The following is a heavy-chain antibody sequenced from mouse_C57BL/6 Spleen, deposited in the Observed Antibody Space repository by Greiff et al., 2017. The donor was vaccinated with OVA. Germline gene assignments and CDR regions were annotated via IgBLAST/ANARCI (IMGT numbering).Heavy chain of an antibody. CDR2: IRLKSDNYAT. J-gene: IGHJ2*01. Sequence: EVQRVESGGGLVQPGGSMKLSCVASGFTFSNYWMNWVRQSPEKGLEWVAQIRLKSDNYATHYAESVKGRFTISRDDSKSSVYLQMNNLRAEDTGIYYCTGVLRRFDYWGQGTTRTVSS. D-gene: IGHD1-2*01. CDR1: GFTFSNYW. CDR3: TGVLRRFDY. V-gene: IGHV6-3*01.